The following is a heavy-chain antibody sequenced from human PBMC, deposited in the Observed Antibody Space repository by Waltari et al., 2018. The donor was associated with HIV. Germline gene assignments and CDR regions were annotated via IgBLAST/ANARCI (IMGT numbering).Heavy chain of an antibody. J-gene: IGHJ4*02. V-gene: IGHV3-53*01. CDR1: GFSVSSNY. CDR3: ARGFGCGGDCYYFDY. Sequence: EVQLVESGGGLIQPGGSLRLSCAASGFSVSSNYMSWVRKAPGKGLEWVSVIYSVGSTYYADSVKGRFTISRDNSKNTLYLQMNSLRAEDTAVYYCARGFGCGGDCYYFDYWGQGTLVTVSS. D-gene: IGHD2-21*02. CDR2: IYSVGST.